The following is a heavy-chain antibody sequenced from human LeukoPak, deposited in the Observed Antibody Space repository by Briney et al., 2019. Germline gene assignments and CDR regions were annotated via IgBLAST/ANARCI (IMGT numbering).Heavy chain of an antibody. CDR2: IYYSGST. J-gene: IGHJ4*02. Sequence: SSETLSLTCTVSAGSITSYYWSWIRQPPGKGLEWIGYIYYSGSTNYNPSLKSRVTISVDTSKNQFSLKLSSVTAADTAVYYCARGYLGWSGPLVLYYFDYWGQGTLVTVSS. CDR3: ARGYLGWSGPLVLYYFDY. CDR1: AGSITSYY. D-gene: IGHD3-3*01. V-gene: IGHV4-59*01.